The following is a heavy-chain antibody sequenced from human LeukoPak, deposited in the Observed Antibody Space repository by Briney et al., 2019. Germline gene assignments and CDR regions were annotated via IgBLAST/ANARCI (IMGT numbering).Heavy chain of an antibody. CDR2: ISYDGSNK. CDR3: ARGLGYYDSYYPRLHAFDI. V-gene: IGHV3-30-3*01. Sequence: GGSLRLSCAASQITFSTYAMHWVRQAPGKGLEWVAVISYDGSNKYYADSVKGRFTISRDNSKNTLYLQMNSLRAEDTAVYYCARGLGYYDSYYPRLHAFDIWGQGTTVTVSS. CDR1: QITFSTYA. D-gene: IGHD3-9*01. J-gene: IGHJ3*02.